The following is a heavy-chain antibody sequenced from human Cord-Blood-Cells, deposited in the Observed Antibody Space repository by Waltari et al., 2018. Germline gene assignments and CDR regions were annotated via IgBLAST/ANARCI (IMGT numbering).Heavy chain of an antibody. CDR1: GYSISSGYY. J-gene: IGHJ4*02. D-gene: IGHD5-18*01. CDR2: IYHSRST. V-gene: IGHV4-38-2*02. CDR3: ARGGGYSYGYYFDY. Sequence: QVQLQESGPGLVKPSETLSLTCTVSGYSISSGYYWGWLRQPPGKGLEWIGSIYHSRSTYYNPSLKSRVTISVDTSKNQFSLKLSSVTAADTAVYYCARGGGYSYGYYFDYWGQGTLVTVSS.